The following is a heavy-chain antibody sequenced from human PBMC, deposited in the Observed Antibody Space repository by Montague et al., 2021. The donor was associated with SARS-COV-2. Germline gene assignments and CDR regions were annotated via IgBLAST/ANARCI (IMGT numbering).Heavy chain of an antibody. J-gene: IGHJ4*02. CDR3: AARGFGESNGDLFDY. Sequence: SVKVSCKASGFTFTSSAMQWVRQARGQRLEWIGWIVVGSGNTNYAQKFQERVTITRDMSISTAYMELSSLRSEDTAVYYCAARGFGESNGDLFDYWGQGTLVTVSS. CDR2: IVVGSGNT. CDR1: GFTFTSSA. D-gene: IGHD3-10*01. V-gene: IGHV1-58*02.